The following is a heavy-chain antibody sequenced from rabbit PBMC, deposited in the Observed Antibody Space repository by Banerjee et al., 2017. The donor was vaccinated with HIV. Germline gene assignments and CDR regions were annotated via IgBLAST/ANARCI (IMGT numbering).Heavy chain of an antibody. D-gene: IGHD5-1*01. V-gene: IGHV1S45*01. CDR2: INTSSGNT. CDR3: ARDPGAFGDLPL. J-gene: IGHJ6*01. CDR1: GFSFSNKYV. Sequence: QEQLEETGGGLVQPGGSLTLSCKASGFSFSNKYVMCWVRQAPGKGLEWIACINTSSGNTVYASWAKGRFTISKTSSTTVTLQMTSLTAADTATYFCARDPGAFGDLPLWGPGTLVTVS.